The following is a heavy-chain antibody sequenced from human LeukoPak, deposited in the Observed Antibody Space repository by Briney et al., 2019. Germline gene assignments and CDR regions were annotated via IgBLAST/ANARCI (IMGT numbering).Heavy chain of an antibody. Sequence: SETLSLTCTVSGYSISSGYYWGWIRQPPGKGLEWIGSIYHSGSTYYNPSLKSRVTISVDTSKNQFSLKLSSVTAADTAVYYCARDLSSSGYYTDYWGQGTLVTVSS. V-gene: IGHV4-38-2*02. CDR2: IYHSGST. J-gene: IGHJ4*02. D-gene: IGHD3-22*01. CDR3: ARDLSSSGYYTDY. CDR1: GYSISSGYY.